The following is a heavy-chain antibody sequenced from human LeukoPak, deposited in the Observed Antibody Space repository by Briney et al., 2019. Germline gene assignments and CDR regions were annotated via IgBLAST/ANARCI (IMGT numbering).Heavy chain of an antibody. V-gene: IGHV3-23*01. CDR1: GFTFSSYA. J-gene: IGHJ4*02. Sequence: GGSLRLSCAASGFTFSSYAMSWVRQAPGKGLEWVSAISGSGGSTYYADSVKGRFTISRDNSKNTLYLQMNSLRAEDTAIYYRAKDPGYGSGSQKDYWGQGTLVTVSS. D-gene: IGHD3-10*01. CDR2: ISGSGGST. CDR3: AKDPGYGSGSQKDY.